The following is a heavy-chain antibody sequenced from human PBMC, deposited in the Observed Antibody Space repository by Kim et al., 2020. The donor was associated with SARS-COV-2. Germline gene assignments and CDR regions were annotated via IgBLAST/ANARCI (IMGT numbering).Heavy chain of an antibody. CDR1: GGSFSGYY. D-gene: IGHD2-15*01. CDR3: ARASRRYCSGGSCYLSVLKKYYYGMDV. CDR2: INHSGST. J-gene: IGHJ6*02. Sequence: SETLSLTCAVYGGSFSGYYWSWIRQPPGKGLEWIGEINHSGSTNYNPSLKSRVTISVDTSKNQFSLKLSSVTAADTAVYYCARASRRYCSGGSCYLSVLKKYYYGMDVWGQGTTVTVSS. V-gene: IGHV4-34*01.